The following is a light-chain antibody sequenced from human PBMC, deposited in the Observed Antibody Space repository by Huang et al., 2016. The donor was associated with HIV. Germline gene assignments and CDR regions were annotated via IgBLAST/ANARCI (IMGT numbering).Light chain of an antibody. CDR3: QQHDNWPWT. J-gene: IGKJ1*01. CDR1: QSVSIN. V-gene: IGKV3-15*01. Sequence: EIVLTQSPATLSVSPGERATLSCRASQSVSINLAWYQQGLGQAPRLLIYVPSTRASGVPDRFSGSGSGTDFTLTSNSLQSEDFGVYYCQQHDNWPWTFGQGTKVENK. CDR2: VPS.